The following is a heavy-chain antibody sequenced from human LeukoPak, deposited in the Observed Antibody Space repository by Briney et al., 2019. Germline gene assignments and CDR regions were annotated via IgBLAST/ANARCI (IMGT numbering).Heavy chain of an antibody. V-gene: IGHV4-59*01. D-gene: IGHD6-19*01. CDR3: ARDSRVSVAGTSYYSYYGMDV. Sequence: SETLSLTCTVSGGCISSSYWSWLRQPPGKELEWIGYMYHSGSSSYNPSLQSRVTISVDTSKNQFSLMLSSVTAADTAVYYCARDSRVSVAGTSYYSYYGMDVWGQGTTLTVSS. J-gene: IGHJ6*02. CDR1: GGCISSSY. CDR2: MYHSGSS.